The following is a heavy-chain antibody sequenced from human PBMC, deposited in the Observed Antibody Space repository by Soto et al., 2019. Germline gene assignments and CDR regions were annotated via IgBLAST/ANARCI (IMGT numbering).Heavy chain of an antibody. J-gene: IGHJ4*02. D-gene: IGHD1-1*01. CDR1: GFTFSSYE. CDR2: ISSSGSTI. V-gene: IGHV3-48*03. CDR3: ARDDNHSVLRY. Sequence: GGSLRLSCAASGFTFSSYEMNWVRQAPGKGLEWVSYISSSGSTIYYADSVKGRFTISRDNSKNTLYLQMNSLRAEDTAVYYCARDDNHSVLRYWGQGTLVTVSS.